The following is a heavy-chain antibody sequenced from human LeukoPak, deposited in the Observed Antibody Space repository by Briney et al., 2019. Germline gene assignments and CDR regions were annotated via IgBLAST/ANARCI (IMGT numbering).Heavy chain of an antibody. CDR1: GGSISSSGYY. Sequence: SETLSLTCTVSGGSISSSGYYWGWIRQPPGKGLEWLASIYYSGSTYYNPSLKSRVTISVDTSKNRLSLKLSSLTAADTAVYYCARHEYSGSYYGLSWFDPWGQGTLVTVSS. V-gene: IGHV4-39*01. J-gene: IGHJ5*02. D-gene: IGHD1-26*01. CDR3: ARHEYSGSYYGLSWFDP. CDR2: IYYSGST.